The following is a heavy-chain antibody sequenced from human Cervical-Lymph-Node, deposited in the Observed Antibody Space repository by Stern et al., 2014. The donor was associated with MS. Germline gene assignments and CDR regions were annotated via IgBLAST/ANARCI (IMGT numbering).Heavy chain of an antibody. CDR1: GGSIDGYY. Sequence: QVQLQESGPGLVKPSETLSLTCTVSGGSIDGYYWSWIRQPHGKGLEWIGYIHYTGRTAYDPSLKSRVTISVDASKNQFSLKLTAVTAADRAVYYCARGGVRIDYWGQGTLVTVSS. CDR3: ARGGVRIDY. CDR2: IHYTGRT. J-gene: IGHJ4*02. D-gene: IGHD6-25*01. V-gene: IGHV4-59*01.